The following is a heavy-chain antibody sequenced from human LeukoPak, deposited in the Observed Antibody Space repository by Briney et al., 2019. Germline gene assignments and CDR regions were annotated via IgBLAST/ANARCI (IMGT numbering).Heavy chain of an antibody. CDR2: INHSGST. CDR1: GGSISSGSYY. D-gene: IGHD3-10*01. J-gene: IGHJ4*02. V-gene: IGHV4-39*01. Sequence: SETLSLTCTVSGGSISSGSYYWSWIRQPAGKGLEWIGEINHSGSTNYNPSLKSRVTISVDTSKNQFSLKLSSVTAADTAVYYCARVLWFGELEFDYWGQGTLVTVSS. CDR3: ARVLWFGELEFDY.